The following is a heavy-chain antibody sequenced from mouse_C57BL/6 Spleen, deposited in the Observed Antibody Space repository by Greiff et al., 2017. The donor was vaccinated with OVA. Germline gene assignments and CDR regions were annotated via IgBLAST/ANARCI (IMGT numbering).Heavy chain of an antibody. D-gene: IGHD2-14*01. CDR1: GYAFSSSW. J-gene: IGHJ2*01. Sequence: VQLQQSGPELVKPGASVKISCKASGYAFSSSWMNWVKQRPGKGLEWIGRIYPGDGDTNYNGKFKGKATLTADKSSSTAYMQLSSLTSEDSAVYFCARDYRRGDDGYYFDYWGQGTTLTVSS. V-gene: IGHV1-82*01. CDR2: IYPGDGDT. CDR3: ARDYRRGDDGYYFDY.